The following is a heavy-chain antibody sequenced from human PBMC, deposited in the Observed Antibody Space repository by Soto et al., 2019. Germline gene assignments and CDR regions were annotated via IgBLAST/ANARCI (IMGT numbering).Heavy chain of an antibody. J-gene: IGHJ4*02. V-gene: IGHV1-2*04. CDR3: ARVPTSGGFDY. CDR2: FNPNSGGT. Sequence: GASVKVSCKASGYTFTGYYMHWVRQAPGQGLEWMGWFNPNSGGTNYAQKFQGWFTMTRDTSISTAYMELSRLRSDDTAVYYCARVPTSGGFDYWGQGTLVTVSS. CDR1: GYTFTGYY. D-gene: IGHD2-15*01.